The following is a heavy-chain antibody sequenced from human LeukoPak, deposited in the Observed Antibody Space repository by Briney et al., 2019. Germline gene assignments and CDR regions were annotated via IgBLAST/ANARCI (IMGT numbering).Heavy chain of an antibody. V-gene: IGHV4-39*07. CDR1: GGSISSSSYY. CDR3: ARLRDDIVAYIDY. Sequence: PSETLSLTCTVSGGSISSSSYYWGWIRQPPGKGLEWIGSIYYSGSTYYNPSLKSRVTISVDTSKNQFSLKLSSVTAADTAVYYCARLRDDIVAYIDYWGQGTLVTVSS. J-gene: IGHJ4*02. CDR2: IYYSGST. D-gene: IGHD5-12*01.